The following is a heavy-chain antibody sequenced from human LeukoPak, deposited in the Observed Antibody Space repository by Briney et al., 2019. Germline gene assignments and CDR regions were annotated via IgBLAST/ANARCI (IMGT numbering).Heavy chain of an antibody. CDR2: IYHSGTT. CDR3: ARLRRYCDNINCYPVDY. Sequence: SETLSLTCAVSGFSISSGYFWGWIRQPPGKGLEWIGTIYHSGTTYYSPSLKSRVTISVDTSKNQFSLKLSSVTAADTAVYYCARLRRYCDNINCYPVDYWGQGTLVTVSS. J-gene: IGHJ4*02. V-gene: IGHV4-38-2*01. CDR1: GFSISSGYF. D-gene: IGHD2/OR15-2a*01.